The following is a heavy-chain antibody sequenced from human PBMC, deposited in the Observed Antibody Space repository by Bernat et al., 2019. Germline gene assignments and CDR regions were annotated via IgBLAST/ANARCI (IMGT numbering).Heavy chain of an antibody. V-gene: IGHV4-39*02. CDR3: AREIRGISWYRRLDY. CDR1: GGSISSSSYY. D-gene: IGHD6-13*01. J-gene: IGHJ4*02. Sequence: QLQLQESGPGLVKPSETLSLTCTVSGGSISSSSYYWGWIRQPPGKGLEWIGSIYYSGSTYYNPSLKSRVTISVDTSKNQFSLKLSSVTAADTAVYYCAREIRGISWYRRLDYWGQGTLVTVS. CDR2: IYYSGST.